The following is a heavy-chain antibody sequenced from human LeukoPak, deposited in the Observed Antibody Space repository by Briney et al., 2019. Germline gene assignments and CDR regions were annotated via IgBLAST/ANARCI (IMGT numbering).Heavy chain of an antibody. Sequence: SETLSLTCTVSGDSISTYYWSWIRQPAGKGLEWIGRIFTSGSTNYNPSLKSRVTMSLDTSKNQSSLKLSSVTAADTAVYYCARKALPGNWFDPWGQGALVTVSS. CDR1: GDSISTYY. CDR2: IFTSGST. J-gene: IGHJ5*02. V-gene: IGHV4-4*07. CDR3: ARKALPGNWFDP.